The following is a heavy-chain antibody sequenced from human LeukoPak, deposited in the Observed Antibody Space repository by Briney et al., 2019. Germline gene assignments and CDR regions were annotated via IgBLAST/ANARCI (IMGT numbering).Heavy chain of an antibody. J-gene: IGHJ4*02. CDR2: INKDGSEK. Sequence: GGSLRLSCAASGFTFSNYWINWVRQAPGKGLEWVANINKDGSEKYYVDSVKGRFTISRDNAKNSLYLQMNSLRAEDAAVYYCGYSSGWLFDYWGQGALVTVSS. V-gene: IGHV3-7*01. CDR1: GFTFSNYW. D-gene: IGHD6-19*01. CDR3: GYSSGWLFDY.